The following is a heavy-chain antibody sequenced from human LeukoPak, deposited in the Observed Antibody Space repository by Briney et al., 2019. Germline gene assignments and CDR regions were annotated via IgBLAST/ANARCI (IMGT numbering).Heavy chain of an antibody. J-gene: IGHJ4*02. CDR2: IYHSGST. CDR3: AGSRSGRYFDWLLTPSDY. Sequence: SETLSLTCTVSGYSISSGYYWGWIRQPPGKGLEWIGSIYHSGSTYYNPSLKSRVTISVDTSKNQFSLKLSSVTAADTAVYYCAGSRSGRYFDWLLTPSDYWGQGTLVTVSS. V-gene: IGHV4-38-2*02. CDR1: GYSISSGYY. D-gene: IGHD3-9*01.